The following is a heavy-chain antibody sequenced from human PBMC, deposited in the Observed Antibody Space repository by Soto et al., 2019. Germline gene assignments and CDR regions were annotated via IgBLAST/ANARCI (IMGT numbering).Heavy chain of an antibody. J-gene: IGHJ4*02. CDR2: IIPMFDTP. V-gene: IGHV1-69*13. Sequence: APAKVSCKASGGTFSSDSFSWVRQAPGQGLEWMGGIIPMFDTPIYAQKFQDRVTITADESTSTAYMQLSSLRSGDTAVYYCARSGGLDRDFNYWGQGTLVTVSS. CDR1: GGTFSSDS. D-gene: IGHD2-15*01. CDR3: ARSGGLDRDFNY.